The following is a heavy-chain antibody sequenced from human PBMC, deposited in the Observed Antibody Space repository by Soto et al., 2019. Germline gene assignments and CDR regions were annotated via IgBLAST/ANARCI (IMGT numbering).Heavy chain of an antibody. J-gene: IGHJ4*02. Sequence: VASVKVSCKASGYTFTNYAMHWVRQAPGQRLEWMGWINAGNDNTKYSQKFQGRVTITRDTSASTAYMELSSLRSEDTAVFYCASGGLYCGGDCYGSTDYFDYWGQGTLVTVSS. V-gene: IGHV1-3*01. CDR2: INAGNDNT. CDR3: ASGGLYCGGDCYGSTDYFDY. CDR1: GYTFTNYA. D-gene: IGHD2-21*02.